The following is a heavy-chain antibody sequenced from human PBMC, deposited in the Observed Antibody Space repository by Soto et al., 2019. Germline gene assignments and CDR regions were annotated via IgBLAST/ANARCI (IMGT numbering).Heavy chain of an antibody. CDR2: IYYSGST. CDR3: ARAEDYYDSSGHYFAY. CDR1: GGSISSYY. D-gene: IGHD3-22*01. V-gene: IGHV4-59*01. Sequence: PSETLSLTCTVSGGSISSYYWSWIRQPPGKGLEWIGYIYYSGSTNYNPSLKSRVTISVDTSKNQFSLKLSSVTAADTAVYYCARAEDYYDSSGHYFAYWGQGTLVTLSS. J-gene: IGHJ4*02.